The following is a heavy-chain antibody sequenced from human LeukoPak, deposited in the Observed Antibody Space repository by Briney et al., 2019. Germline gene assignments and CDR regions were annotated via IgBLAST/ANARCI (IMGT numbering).Heavy chain of an antibody. CDR3: ARTPLGDGYKGWFDP. CDR1: GGTFSSDV. Sequence: SVKVSCKASGGTFSSDVISWVRQAPGEELEWMGAIIHMFGTAKYAQKFQGRVTITVDDSTSAAYMELSSLRSEDTAVYYCARTPLGDGYKGWFDPWGQGTLVTVSS. J-gene: IGHJ5*02. CDR2: IIHMFGTA. D-gene: IGHD5-24*01. V-gene: IGHV1-69*01.